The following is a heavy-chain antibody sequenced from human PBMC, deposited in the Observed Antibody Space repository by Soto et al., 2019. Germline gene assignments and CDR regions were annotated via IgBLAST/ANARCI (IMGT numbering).Heavy chain of an antibody. Sequence: TSETLSLTCAVYGGSFSGYYWSWIRQPPGKGLEWIGEINHSGSTNYNPSLKSRVTISVDTSKNQFSLKLSSVTAADTAVYYCARGRRYYYYHGMDVWGQGTTVTVSS. CDR2: INHSGST. CDR1: GGSFSGYY. J-gene: IGHJ6*02. V-gene: IGHV4-34*01. CDR3: ARGRRYYYYHGMDV.